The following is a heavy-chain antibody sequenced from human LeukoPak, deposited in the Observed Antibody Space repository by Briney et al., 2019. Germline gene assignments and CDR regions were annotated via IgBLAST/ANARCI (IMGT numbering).Heavy chain of an antibody. J-gene: IGHJ6*02. D-gene: IGHD6-13*01. CDR3: ARDGVGEEYSSRYYYYYYGMDV. CDR2: INHSGST. V-gene: IGHV4-34*01. Sequence: SETLSLTCAVYGGSFSGYYWSWIRQPPGKGLEWIGEINHSGSTNYNPSLKSRVTISVDTSKHQFSLKLSSVTAADTAVYYCARDGVGEEYSSRYYYYYYGMDVWGQGTTVTVSS. CDR1: GGSFSGYY.